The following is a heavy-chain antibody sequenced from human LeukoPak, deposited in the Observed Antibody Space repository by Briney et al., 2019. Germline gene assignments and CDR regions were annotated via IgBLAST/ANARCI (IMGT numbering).Heavy chain of an antibody. D-gene: IGHD3-10*01. CDR3: ARDPGYGLGVDYGDY. V-gene: IGHV3-66*01. J-gene: IGHJ4*02. Sequence: GARRLSCAASGFTVSGNYMSWVRQAPGKGLEWLSVIHRGGNTYYADSVKGRLTISRDSSKNTVFLQMDSLRAEDTAVYYCARDPGYGLGVDYGDYWGQGTLVTVSS. CDR1: GFTVSGNY. CDR2: IHRGGNT.